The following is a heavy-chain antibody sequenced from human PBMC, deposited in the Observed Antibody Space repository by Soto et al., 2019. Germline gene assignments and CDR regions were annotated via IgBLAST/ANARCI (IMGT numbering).Heavy chain of an antibody. Sequence: QLQLQESGPGLVKASETQSLTCTVSGGSLSSSPYFWGWIRRPPGKGLEFIGSINNFGDTYYNPSLESRVTLSVDTSKNQFSLRVTSVTATDTGLYYCSRRAPEGFDPWGQGTLVTVSS. CDR2: INNFGDT. J-gene: IGHJ5*02. CDR1: GGSLSSSPYF. V-gene: IGHV4-39*01. CDR3: SRRAPEGFDP.